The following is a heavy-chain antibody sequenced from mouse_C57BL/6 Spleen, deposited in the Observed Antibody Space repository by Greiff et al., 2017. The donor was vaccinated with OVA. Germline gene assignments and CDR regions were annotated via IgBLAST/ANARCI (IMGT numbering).Heavy chain of an antibody. CDR1: GYTFTSYW. D-gene: IGHD1-1*01. Sequence: VQLQQSGTVLARPGASVKMSCKTSGYTFTSYWMHWVKQRPGQGLEWIGAIYPGNSDTSYNQKFKGKAKLTAVTSASTAYMELSSLTNEDSAVYYCTTLITTGDYAMDYWGQGTSVTVSS. CDR3: TTLITTGDYAMDY. J-gene: IGHJ4*01. V-gene: IGHV1-5*01. CDR2: IYPGNSDT.